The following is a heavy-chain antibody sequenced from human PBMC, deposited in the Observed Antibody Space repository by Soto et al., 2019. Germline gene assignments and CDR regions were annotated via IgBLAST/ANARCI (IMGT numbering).Heavy chain of an antibody. Sequence: QVQLVQSGAEVKKPGSSVKVSCKASGGTFSRYSITWVRQAPGHGLEWIGRIIPIFGIASYAQKFQGRVTITADDSTSTAYMELSSLRSDDTAVYYCAREDRDRETGLVPAAIGGMDVWGQGTTVTVSS. D-gene: IGHD2-2*01. CDR2: IIPIFGIA. CDR3: AREDRDRETGLVPAAIGGMDV. CDR1: GGTFSRYS. J-gene: IGHJ6*02. V-gene: IGHV1-69*08.